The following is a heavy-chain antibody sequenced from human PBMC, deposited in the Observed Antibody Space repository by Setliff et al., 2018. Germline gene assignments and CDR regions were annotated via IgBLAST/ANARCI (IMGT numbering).Heavy chain of an antibody. J-gene: IGHJ4*01. CDR3: ARERYFDWFFED. Sequence: SETLSLTCAVSGGSITSGSYYWSWIRQPAGEGLEWIGRIHASGSPDYNPSFKSRVTISRDTSTNQFSLKLGSVTAADTAVYYCARERYFDWFFEDWGHGTLVTVSS. CDR1: GGSITSGSYY. V-gene: IGHV4-61*02. CDR2: IHASGSP. D-gene: IGHD3-9*01.